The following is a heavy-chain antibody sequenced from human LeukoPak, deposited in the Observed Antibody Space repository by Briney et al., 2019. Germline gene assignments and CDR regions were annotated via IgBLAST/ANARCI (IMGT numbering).Heavy chain of an antibody. J-gene: IGHJ3*02. D-gene: IGHD3-10*01. CDR2: ISSSSSTI. CDR3: ARDGMVRGVIIWDAFDI. V-gene: IGHV3-48*02. CDR1: GFTFSSYS. Sequence: PGGSLRLSCAASGFTFSSYSMNWVRQAPGKGLEGVSYISSSSSTIYYADSVKGRFTISRDNAKNSLYVQMNSLRDEDTAVYYCARDGMVRGVIIWDAFDIWGQGTMVTVSS.